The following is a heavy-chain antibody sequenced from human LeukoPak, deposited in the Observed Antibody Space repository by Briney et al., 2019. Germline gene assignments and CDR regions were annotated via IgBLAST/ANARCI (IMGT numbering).Heavy chain of an antibody. CDR2: IYYSGST. CDR1: GGSISSSSYY. V-gene: IGHV4-39*01. Sequence: SETLSLTCTVSGGSISSSSYYWGWIRQPPGKGLEWIGSIYYSGSTYYNPSPKSRVTISVDTSKNQFSLKLSSVTAADTAVYYCARLAGDYYDSSGLDYWGQGTLVTVSS. D-gene: IGHD3-22*01. CDR3: ARLAGDYYDSSGLDY. J-gene: IGHJ4*02.